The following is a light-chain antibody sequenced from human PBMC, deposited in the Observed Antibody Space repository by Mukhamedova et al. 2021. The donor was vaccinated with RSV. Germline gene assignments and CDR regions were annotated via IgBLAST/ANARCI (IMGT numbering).Light chain of an antibody. CDR3: QQSYSVPLT. V-gene: IGKV1-39*01. J-gene: IGKJ4*01. CDR2: LAS. Sequence: WYQRRVHGKSPKLLISLASTLQSGVPSRFSGSGFGTDFTLTISGLEPEDLGTYYCQQSYSVPLTFGGGTKVEIK.